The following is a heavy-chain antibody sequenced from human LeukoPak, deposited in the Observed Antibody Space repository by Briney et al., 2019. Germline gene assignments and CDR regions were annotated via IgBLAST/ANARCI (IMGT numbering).Heavy chain of an antibody. Sequence: PSETLSLTCTVSGASFSSSTYYWGWIRQPPGKGLEWIGSIYYSGSTYYNPSLKSRVTMSVDTSKNQFSLKLSSVTAADTAVYYCTRHAGGIAAAGTRPFDYWGQGTLVTVSS. CDR1: GASFSSSTYY. J-gene: IGHJ4*02. CDR3: TRHAGGIAAAGTRPFDY. V-gene: IGHV4-39*01. CDR2: IYYSGST. D-gene: IGHD6-13*01.